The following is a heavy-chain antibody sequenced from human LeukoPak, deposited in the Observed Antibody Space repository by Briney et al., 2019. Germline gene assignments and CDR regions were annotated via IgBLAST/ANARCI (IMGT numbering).Heavy chain of an antibody. CDR1: GDSISSSSYY. Sequence: SETLSLTCSVSGDSISSSSYYWGWIRQSPGNGLEWIGSAFYSGTTYYNPSLKSRVTISVDTSKNQFSLKLSSVTAADTAVYYCARANGYSFDYWGQGTLVTVSS. CDR3: ARANGYSFDY. CDR2: AFYSGTT. V-gene: IGHV4-39*01. D-gene: IGHD6-13*01. J-gene: IGHJ4*02.